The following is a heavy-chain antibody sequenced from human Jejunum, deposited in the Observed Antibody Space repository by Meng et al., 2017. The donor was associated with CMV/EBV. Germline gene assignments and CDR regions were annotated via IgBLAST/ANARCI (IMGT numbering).Heavy chain of an antibody. V-gene: IGHV3-7*01. J-gene: IGHJ6*02. Sequence: YGLSWVGQAPGGGLGWEGNRKQDGEEEFYVVSVKSRFTMSRNNAKTSLYLEMNSLRGEDTGIYSCARDWYSYGQYYYYYSMDVWGRGTTVTVSS. D-gene: IGHD5-18*01. CDR2: RKQDGEEE. CDR1: YG. CDR3: ARDWYSYGQYYYYYSMDV.